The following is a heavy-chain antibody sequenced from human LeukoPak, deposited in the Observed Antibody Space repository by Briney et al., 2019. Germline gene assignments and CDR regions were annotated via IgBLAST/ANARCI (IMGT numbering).Heavy chain of an antibody. Sequence: SETLSLTCTVSGGSFSSYYWTWIRQPPGKGLEWIGSIYHSGSTYYNPSLKSRVTISVDTSKNQFSLKLSSVTAADTAVYYCARGAEDDFWSGYSNFDYWGQGTLVTVSS. V-gene: IGHV4-59*08. J-gene: IGHJ4*02. CDR3: ARGAEDDFWSGYSNFDY. D-gene: IGHD3-3*01. CDR2: IYHSGST. CDR1: GGSFSSYY.